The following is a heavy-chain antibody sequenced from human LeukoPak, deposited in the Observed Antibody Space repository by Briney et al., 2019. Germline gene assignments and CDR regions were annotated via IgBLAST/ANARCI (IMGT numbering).Heavy chain of an antibody. J-gene: IGHJ4*02. CDR1: GFTFSSYS. CDR3: ARDSRVRRYSSSCDY. Sequence: PGGSLRLSCTASGFTFSSYSMTWVRQAPGKGLEWVSYISSISSTIYYADSVKGRFTISRDNAKNSLYLQMNSLRAEDTAVYYCARDSRVRRYSSSCDYWGQGTLVTVSS. V-gene: IGHV3-48*04. CDR2: ISSISSTI. D-gene: IGHD6-13*01.